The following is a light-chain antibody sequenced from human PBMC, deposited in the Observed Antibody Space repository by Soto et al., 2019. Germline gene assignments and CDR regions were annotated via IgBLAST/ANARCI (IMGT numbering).Light chain of an antibody. Sequence: DIQMTQSPSSLSASVGDRVTITCRASQSISSYLNWYQQKPGKAPKLLIYAASSLQSGVPSRFSGSGSGTDFTLTISSLQPEDFATYYGQQSYSTLFTFGPGTKVEIK. CDR3: QQSYSTLFT. J-gene: IGKJ3*01. V-gene: IGKV1-39*01. CDR2: AAS. CDR1: QSISSY.